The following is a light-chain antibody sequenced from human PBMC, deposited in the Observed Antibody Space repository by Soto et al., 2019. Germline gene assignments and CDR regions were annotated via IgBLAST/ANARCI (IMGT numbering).Light chain of an antibody. J-gene: IGKJ1*01. V-gene: IGKV3-15*01. Sequence: EIVMTQSPATLSLSPGERATLSCRASQSVTVNLAWYQQKPGQAPRLLIYRASTRATGIPARLSAGGSGTEFTLTISSLQSEDFAVYICQQYNDWHPRWTFGQGTKVEIK. CDR3: QQYNDWHPRWT. CDR2: RAS. CDR1: QSVTVN.